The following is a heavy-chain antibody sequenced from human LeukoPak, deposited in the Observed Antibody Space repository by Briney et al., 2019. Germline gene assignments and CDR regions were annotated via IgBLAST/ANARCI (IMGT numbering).Heavy chain of an antibody. CDR2: IIPMFGTA. J-gene: IGHJ4*02. CDR3: ARGAYSSGSYYFDH. D-gene: IGHD6-19*01. Sequence: SVKVSCKASGGTFNSYAITWVRQAPGQGLEWMGGIIPMFGTADYAQKFQGRVTITADESTSTAYTQLSSLRSEDTAVYYCARGAYSSGSYYFDHWGQGTLVTVSS. V-gene: IGHV1-69*13. CDR1: GGTFNSYA.